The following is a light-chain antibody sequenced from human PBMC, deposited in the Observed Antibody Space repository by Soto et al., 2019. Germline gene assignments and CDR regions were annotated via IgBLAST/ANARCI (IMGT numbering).Light chain of an antibody. CDR2: AAS. J-gene: IGKJ3*01. V-gene: IGKV1-39*01. Sequence: DFEMTQSPSSLSASIGDRVTITCRASQITDNHLNWYQQKPGKAPKLLIYAASTLQSAVPSRFSGSGSGTDFTLTISSLQPEDFATYYCQKYNSVPFTFGPGTKVEIK. CDR1: QITDNH. CDR3: QKYNSVPFT.